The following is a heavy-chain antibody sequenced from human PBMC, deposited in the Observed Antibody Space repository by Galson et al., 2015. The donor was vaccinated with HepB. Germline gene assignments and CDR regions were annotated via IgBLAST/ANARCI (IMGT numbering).Heavy chain of an antibody. CDR3: ARDQASTAQKDMVRGVITDYYGMDV. J-gene: IGHJ6*02. CDR1: GGTFSSYA. V-gene: IGHV1-69*13. Sequence: SVKVSCKASGGTFSSYAISWVRQAPGQGLEWMGGIIPIFGTANYAQKFQGRVTITADESTSTAYMELSSLRSDDTAVYYCARDQASTAQKDMVRGVITDYYGMDVWGQGTTVTVSS. D-gene: IGHD3-10*01. CDR2: IIPIFGTA.